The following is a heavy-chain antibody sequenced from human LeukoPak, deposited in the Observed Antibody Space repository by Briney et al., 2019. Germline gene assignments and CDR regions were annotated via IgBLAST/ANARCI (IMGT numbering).Heavy chain of an antibody. CDR1: GYTFSSYA. J-gene: IGHJ4*02. CDR3: AKSSGYSSGGGLDFDY. Sequence: GGSLRLSCAASGYTFSSYAMSWVRQAPGKGLEWVSAISGSGGSTYYADSVKGRFTTSRDNSKNTLYLQMNSLRAEDTAVYYCAKSSGYSSGGGLDFDYWGQGTLVTVSS. CDR2: ISGSGGST. V-gene: IGHV3-23*01. D-gene: IGHD6-19*01.